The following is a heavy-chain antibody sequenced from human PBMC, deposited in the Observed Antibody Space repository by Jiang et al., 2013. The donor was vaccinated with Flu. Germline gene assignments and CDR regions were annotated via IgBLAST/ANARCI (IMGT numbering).Heavy chain of an antibody. CDR2: IYPPDSRT. CDR1: GYSLSNYW. Sequence: GSGYSLSNYWIAWVRHMPGKGLEWMGVIYPPDSRTKYSPSFEGQVTMSADKSISSAYLQWSSVEPSDTAIYYCATTYYYQSGGHSDSFNVWGQGTMVTVSS. D-gene: IGHD3-22*01. CDR3: ATTYYYQSGGHSDSFNV. V-gene: IGHV5-51*01. J-gene: IGHJ3*01.